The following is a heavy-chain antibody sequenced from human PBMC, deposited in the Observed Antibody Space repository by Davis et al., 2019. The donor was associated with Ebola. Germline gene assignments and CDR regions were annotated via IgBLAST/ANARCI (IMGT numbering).Heavy chain of an antibody. Sequence: MPSETLSLTCTVSGGSISSSSYYWGWIRQPPGKGLEWIGTIYYSGSTYYNPSLKSRVTISVDTSKNQFSLKLSSVTAADTAVYYCARHPGMDVWGKGTTVTVSS. CDR3: ARHPGMDV. J-gene: IGHJ6*04. CDR1: GGSISSSSYY. V-gene: IGHV4-39*01. CDR2: IYYSGST.